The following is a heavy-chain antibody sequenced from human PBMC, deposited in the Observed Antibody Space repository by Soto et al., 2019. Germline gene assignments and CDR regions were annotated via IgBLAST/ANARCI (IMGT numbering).Heavy chain of an antibody. CDR1: GLTFSSYA. Sequence: GGSLRLSCAASGLTFSSYAMSWIRQAPGKGLEWVSAISGSGGSTYYADSVKGRFTISRDNAKNSLYLQMNSLRAEDTAVYYCAALDTAMVKTAGYWGQGTLVTVSS. D-gene: IGHD5-18*01. CDR2: ISGSGGST. CDR3: AALDTAMVKTAGY. J-gene: IGHJ4*02. V-gene: IGHV3-23*01.